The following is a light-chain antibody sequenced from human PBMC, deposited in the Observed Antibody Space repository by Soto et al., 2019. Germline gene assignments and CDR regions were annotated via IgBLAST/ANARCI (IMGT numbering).Light chain of an antibody. V-gene: IGLV2-23*01. CDR2: EGT. CDR1: SNDVGFSKF. J-gene: IGLJ2*01. CDR3: CSYPTSGVV. Sequence: QSALTQPASVSASPGQSITISCTATSNDVGFSKFVSWYQQQPGKSPQVLVYEGTKRPSGVSLRFSGSHSVNAASLTISDIHIEDEADYYCCSYPTSGVVFGGGTKLTVL.